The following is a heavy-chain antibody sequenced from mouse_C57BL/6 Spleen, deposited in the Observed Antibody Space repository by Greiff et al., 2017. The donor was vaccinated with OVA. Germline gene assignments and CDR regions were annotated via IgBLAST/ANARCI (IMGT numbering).Heavy chain of an antibody. CDR3: ARDGDYPYFDY. V-gene: IGHV5-4*01. CDR1: GFTFSSYA. CDR2: ISDGGSYT. D-gene: IGHD2-13*01. Sequence: EVKLVESGGGLVKPGGSLKLSCAASGFTFSSYAMSWVRQTPVKRLEWVATISDGGSYTYYPDNVKGRFTISRDNAKNNLYLQMSHLKSEDTAMYYCARDGDYPYFDYWGQGTTLTVSS. J-gene: IGHJ2*01.